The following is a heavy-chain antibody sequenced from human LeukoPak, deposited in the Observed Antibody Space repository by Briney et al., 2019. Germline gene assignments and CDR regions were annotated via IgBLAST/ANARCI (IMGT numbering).Heavy chain of an antibody. D-gene: IGHD1-1*01. V-gene: IGHV1-69*13. Sequence: GASVMVSCKASGGTFSSYGINWVRQAPGQGLEWMGGIIPMSGAANYAQKFQGRVTITADDSTSTAYMDLSSLRSEDTAVYYCAFLLLEGHFDYWGQGTLVTVSS. CDR3: AFLLLEGHFDY. CDR1: GGTFSSYG. CDR2: IIPMSGAA. J-gene: IGHJ4*02.